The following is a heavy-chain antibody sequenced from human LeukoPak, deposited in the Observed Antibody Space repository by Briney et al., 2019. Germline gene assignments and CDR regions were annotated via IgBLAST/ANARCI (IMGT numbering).Heavy chain of an antibody. J-gene: IGHJ4*02. CDR2: IFNTGNT. CDR3: ATRPAGTSWYGVFDY. V-gene: IGHV4-59*11. CDR1: GGSINSHY. Sequence: SETLSLTCSVSGGSINSHYWSWIRQPPGKRLEWIGYIFNTGNTNYNPSLGRRVTMSVDASRDQFFLRLSSVTAADTAIYYCATRPAGTSWYGVFDYWSQGTLVTVSS. D-gene: IGHD3-10*01.